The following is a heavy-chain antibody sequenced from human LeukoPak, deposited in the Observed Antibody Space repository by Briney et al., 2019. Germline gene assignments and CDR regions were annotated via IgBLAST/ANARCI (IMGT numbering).Heavy chain of an antibody. D-gene: IGHD3-22*01. V-gene: IGHV3-48*01. CDR1: GFTFSSYS. CDR2: ISSSSSTI. CDR3: ARDPGYYDSSGYVDY. Sequence: GGSLRLSCAASGFTFSSYSMNWVRQAPGKGLEWVSSISSSSSTIYYADSVKGRFTISRDNAKNSLYLQMNSLRAEDTAVYYCARDPGYYDSSGYVDYWGQGTLVTVSS. J-gene: IGHJ4*02.